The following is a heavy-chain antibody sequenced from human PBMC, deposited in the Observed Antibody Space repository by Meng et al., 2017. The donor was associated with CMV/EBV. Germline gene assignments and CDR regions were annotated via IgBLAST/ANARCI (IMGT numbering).Heavy chain of an antibody. V-gene: IGHV1-69*05. CDR1: GGTFSSYA. J-gene: IGHJ6*02. D-gene: IGHD2-2*01. Sequence: SVKVSCKASGGTFSSYAISWVRQAPGQGLEWMGGIIPIFGTANYAQKFQGRVTITTDESTSTAYMELSSLRSEDTAVYYCARRGPPADPGGLYYYYGMDVWGQGTKVTVSS. CDR3: ARRGPPADPGGLYYYYGMDV. CDR2: IIPIFGTA.